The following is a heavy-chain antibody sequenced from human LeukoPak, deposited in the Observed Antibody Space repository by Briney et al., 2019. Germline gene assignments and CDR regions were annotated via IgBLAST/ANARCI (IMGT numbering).Heavy chain of an antibody. CDR3: AREGGPYRPLDY. CDR2: IHYSGNT. V-gene: IGHV4-39*07. Sequence: PSETLSLTCTVSGGSISGSSNYWGWIRQPPGKGLEWIGSIHYSGNTYYNPSLRSRVTTSVDTSKNQFSLKLTSVTAADTAVYYCAREGGPYRPLDYSGQGTLVTVSS. J-gene: IGHJ4*02. CDR1: GGSISGSSNY.